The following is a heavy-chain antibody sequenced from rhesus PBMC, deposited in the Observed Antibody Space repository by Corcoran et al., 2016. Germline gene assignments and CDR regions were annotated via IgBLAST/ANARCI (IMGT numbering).Heavy chain of an antibody. CDR2: IYGGSGST. J-gene: IGHJ3*01. CDR1: GYSISSGYG. Sequence: QVQLQESGPGLVKPSETLSLTCAVSGYSISSGYGWGWIRQPPGKGLEWIGQIYGGSGSTYYNPSLKSRVTVSKDTSKNQFSLKLGSVTAADTAVYYCARGTYYYSGSYYVDAFDFWGQGLRVTVSS. CDR3: ARGTYYYSGSYYVDAFDF. D-gene: IGHD3-16*01. V-gene: IGHV4-127*01.